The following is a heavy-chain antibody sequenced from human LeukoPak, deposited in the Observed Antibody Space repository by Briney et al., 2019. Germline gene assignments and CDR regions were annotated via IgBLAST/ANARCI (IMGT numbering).Heavy chain of an antibody. D-gene: IGHD3-22*01. Sequence: PSETLSLTCTVSGGSISSYYWSWIRQPPGKGLEWIGYIYYSGSTSYNPSLKSRVTISVDTSKNQFSLKLSSVTAADTAVYYCASVKYYYDSSGYPGWFDPWGQGTLVTVSS. J-gene: IGHJ5*02. CDR3: ASVKYYYDSSGYPGWFDP. CDR2: IYYSGST. CDR1: GGSISSYY. V-gene: IGHV4-59*01.